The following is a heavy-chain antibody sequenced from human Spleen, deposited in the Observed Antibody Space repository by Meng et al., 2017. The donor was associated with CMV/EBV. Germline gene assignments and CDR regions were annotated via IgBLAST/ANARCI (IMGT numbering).Heavy chain of an antibody. CDR1: GGSITSNY. J-gene: IGHJ4*02. CDR3: ARNVPGTSAYYD. CDR2: VYYSGST. V-gene: IGHV4-59*12. Sequence: QVQLPESGPGLVKPSETLSLPCTVSGGSITSNYWNWIRQPPGKGLEWIGYVYYSGSTDYNPSLKSRVTISIDTSKNQFSLNLNSVTAVDTAVYYRARNVPGTSAYYDWGQGTLVTVSS. D-gene: IGHD3-22*01.